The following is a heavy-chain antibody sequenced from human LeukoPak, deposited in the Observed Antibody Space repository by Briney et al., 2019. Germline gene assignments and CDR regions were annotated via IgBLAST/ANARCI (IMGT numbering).Heavy chain of an antibody. CDR1: GFTFSSYS. CDR3: ARILEGYYYFGLDV. CDR2: IDGDGSSR. Sequence: GGSLRLSCAASGFTFSSYSMNWVRQVPGKGLEWVSRIDGDGSSRSYADSVRGRFTISRDNGKKTVFLQMNSLSAEDTAVYYCARILEGYYYFGLDVWGQGTTVIVSS. J-gene: IGHJ6*02. V-gene: IGHV3-74*01. D-gene: IGHD3/OR15-3a*01.